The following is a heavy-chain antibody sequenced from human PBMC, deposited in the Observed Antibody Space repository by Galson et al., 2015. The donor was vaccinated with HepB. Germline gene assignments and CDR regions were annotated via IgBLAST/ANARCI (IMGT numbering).Heavy chain of an antibody. D-gene: IGHD5-18*01. J-gene: IGHJ6*02. CDR1: GGTFSSYA. Sequence: SVKVPCKASGGTFSSYAISWVRQAPGQGLEWMGGIIPIFSTANYAQKFQGRVTITADESTSTAYMELSSLRSEDTAVYYCARAVGARDTAMVTSPPMYYYYGMDVWGQGTTVTVSS. V-gene: IGHV1-69*13. CDR2: IIPIFSTA. CDR3: ARAVGARDTAMVTSPPMYYYYGMDV.